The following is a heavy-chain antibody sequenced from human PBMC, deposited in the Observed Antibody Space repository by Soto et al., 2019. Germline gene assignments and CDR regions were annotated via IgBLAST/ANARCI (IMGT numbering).Heavy chain of an antibody. J-gene: IGHJ6*02. Sequence: EVQLVESGGGLVKPGGSLRLSCAASGFTFSSYSMNWVRQAPGKGLEWVSSISSSSSYIYYADSVKGRFTISRDNAKNSLYLQMNSLRAEDAAVYYCARERKYYDSSGYYYDYYYYGMDVWGQGTTVTVSS. V-gene: IGHV3-21*01. CDR2: ISSSSSYI. CDR1: GFTFSSYS. D-gene: IGHD3-22*01. CDR3: ARERKYYDSSGYYYDYYYYGMDV.